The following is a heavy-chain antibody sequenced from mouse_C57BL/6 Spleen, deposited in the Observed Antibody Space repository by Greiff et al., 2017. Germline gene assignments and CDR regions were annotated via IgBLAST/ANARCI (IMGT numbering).Heavy chain of an antibody. CDR1: GYTFTDYE. J-gene: IGHJ2*01. Sequence: VQLQQPGAELVRPGASVTLSCKASGYTFTDYEMHWVKQTPVHGLEWIGAIDPETGGTAYNQKFKGKAILTADKSSSTAYMELRSLTSEDSAVXYCTRLLRYYFDYWGQGTTLTVSS. V-gene: IGHV1-15*01. CDR3: TRLLRYYFDY. D-gene: IGHD1-1*01. CDR2: IDPETGGT.